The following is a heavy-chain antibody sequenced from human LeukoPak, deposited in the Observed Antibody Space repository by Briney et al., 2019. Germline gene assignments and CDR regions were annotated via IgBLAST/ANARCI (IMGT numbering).Heavy chain of an antibody. V-gene: IGHV4-4*07. D-gene: IGHD2-8*01. CDR2: IYASGST. CDR1: GGSISSYY. Sequence: SETLSLTCTVSGGSISSYYWSWIRQPAGKGLEWIGRIYASGSTKYNPSLKSRVTISVDTSKNQFSLKLSSVTAADTAVYYCARDRDAISGALDIWGQGTMVTVSS. J-gene: IGHJ3*02. CDR3: ARDRDAISGALDI.